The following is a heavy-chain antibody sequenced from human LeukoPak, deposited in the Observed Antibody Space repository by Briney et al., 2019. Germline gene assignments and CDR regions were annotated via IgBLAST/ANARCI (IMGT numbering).Heavy chain of an antibody. D-gene: IGHD1-14*01. V-gene: IGHV4-30-4*01. Sequence: SQTLSLTCTVSGGSISSGDYYWSWIRQPPGKGLEWIGYIYYSGSTYYNPSLKSRVTISVDTSKNQFSLKLSSVTAADTAVYYCARQRQTARGYFDYWGQGTLVTVSS. CDR2: IYYSGST. J-gene: IGHJ4*02. CDR3: ARQRQTARGYFDY. CDR1: GGSISSGDYY.